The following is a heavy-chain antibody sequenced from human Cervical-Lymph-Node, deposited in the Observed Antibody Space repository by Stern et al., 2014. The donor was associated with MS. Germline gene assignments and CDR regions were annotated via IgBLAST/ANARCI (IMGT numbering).Heavy chain of an antibody. CDR1: GFTFDDYA. V-gene: IGHV3-9*01. J-gene: IGHJ4*02. CDR3: AKGSGGSGYYPVALDY. CDR2: ITWNSVSV. D-gene: IGHD3-3*01. Sequence: EVQLVESGGSLVQPGRSLRLSCAASGFTFDDYAMHWVRQAPGKGLEWVSGITWNSVSVGYADSVKGRFTISRDNAKNSLYLQMNSLRGDDTALYYCAKGSGGSGYYPVALDYWGQGTLVTVSS.